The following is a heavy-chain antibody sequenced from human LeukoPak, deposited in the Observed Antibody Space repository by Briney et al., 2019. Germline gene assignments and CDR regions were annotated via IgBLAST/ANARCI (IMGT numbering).Heavy chain of an antibody. CDR3: ARHVTGGYCSSTSCRINWFDP. D-gene: IGHD2-2*01. J-gene: IGHJ5*02. V-gene: IGHV4-38-2*01. CDR2: IDHSGST. CDR1: GYSISSGYY. Sequence: PSETLSLTCAVSGYSISSGYYWGWIRQPPGKGLEWIGSIDHSGSTYYNPSLKSRVTISVDTSKNQFSLKLSSVTAADTAAYYCARHVTGGYCSSTSCRINWFDPWGQGTLVTVSS.